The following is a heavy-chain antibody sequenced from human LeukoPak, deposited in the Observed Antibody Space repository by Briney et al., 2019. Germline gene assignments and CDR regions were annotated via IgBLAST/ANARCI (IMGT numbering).Heavy chain of an antibody. D-gene: IGHD2-2*01. CDR1: GFTFSSYS. J-gene: IGHJ4*02. Sequence: GGSLRLSCAASGFTFSSYSMNWVRQAPGKGLEWVSYISSSSSTIYYADSVKGRFTISRDNAKNSLYLQMNSLRDEDTAVYYCASNIPEDIVVVPARCSHIPPAFDYWGQGTLVTVSS. CDR3: ASNIPEDIVVVPARCSHIPPAFDY. V-gene: IGHV3-48*02. CDR2: ISSSSSTI.